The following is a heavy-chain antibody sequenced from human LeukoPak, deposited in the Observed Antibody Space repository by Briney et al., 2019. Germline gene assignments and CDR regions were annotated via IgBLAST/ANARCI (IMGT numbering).Heavy chain of an antibody. CDR1: GFTFSGYS. CDR2: FGTRSTSI. Sequence: GGSLRLSCTASGFTFSGYSMNWIRQAPGKGLEWVSSFGTRSTSIYHAGSVKGRFAISRDNAKNSLYLQMNSLRAEDTALYYCARDREEEQQLVYDYWGQGTLVTVSS. CDR3: ARDREEEQQLVYDY. V-gene: IGHV3-21*01. J-gene: IGHJ4*02. D-gene: IGHD6-13*01.